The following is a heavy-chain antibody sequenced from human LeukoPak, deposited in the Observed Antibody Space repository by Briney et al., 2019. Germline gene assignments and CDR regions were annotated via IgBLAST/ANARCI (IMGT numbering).Heavy chain of an antibody. Sequence: PSKTLSLTYTVSGGSISTYYWTWIRQPPGKGLEWIGHIYYSGSTNYNPSLRSRVTISVDTSKNQFSLKLSSVTAADTAVYYCARAQYSTSSYYYYYYMDVWGRGTTVTVSS. CDR3: ARAQYSTSSYYYYYYMDV. J-gene: IGHJ6*03. D-gene: IGHD6-6*01. CDR1: GGSISTYY. V-gene: IGHV4-59*01. CDR2: IYYSGST.